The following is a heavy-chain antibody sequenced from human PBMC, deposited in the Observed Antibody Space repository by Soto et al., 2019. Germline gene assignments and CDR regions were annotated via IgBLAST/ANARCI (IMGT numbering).Heavy chain of an antibody. CDR3: SSSGYSSSWSRNYYYYGMDV. CDR2: INAGNGNT. V-gene: IGHV1-3*01. J-gene: IGHJ6*02. D-gene: IGHD6-13*01. Sequence: ASVKVSCKASGYTFTSYAMHWVRQAPGQRLEWMGWINAGNGNTKYSQKFQGRVTITRDTSASTAYMELSSLRSEDTAVYYFSSSGYSSSWSRNYYYYGMDVWGQGTTVTVSS. CDR1: GYTFTSYA.